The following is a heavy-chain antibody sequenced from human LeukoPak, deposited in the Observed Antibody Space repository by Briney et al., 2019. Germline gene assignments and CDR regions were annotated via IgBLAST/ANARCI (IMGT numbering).Heavy chain of an antibody. D-gene: IGHD5-18*01. J-gene: IGHJ6*03. CDR1: GGSISSGGYS. CDR2: IYYSGST. CDR3: ARARDTGVVPSHYMDA. Sequence: SETLSLTCAVSGGSISSGGYSWNWIRQPPGRGLEWIGYIYYSGSTYYNPSLKSRVTISVDTSKNQFSLTLTSVTAADTAVYYCARARDTGVVPSHYMDAWGKGTTVTVSS. V-gene: IGHV4-30-4*07.